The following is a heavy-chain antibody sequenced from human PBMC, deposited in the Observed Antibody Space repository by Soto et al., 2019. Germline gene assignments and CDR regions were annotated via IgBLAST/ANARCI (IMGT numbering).Heavy chain of an antibody. D-gene: IGHD3-3*01. CDR3: ARGEWLGVTAGRVGWFDP. Sequence: PSETLSLTCTVSGGSISSYYWSWIRQPPGKGLEWIGYIYYSGSTNYNPSLKSRVTISVDTSKNQFSLKLSSVTAADTAVYYCARGEWLGVTAGRVGWFDPWGQGTLVTVSS. J-gene: IGHJ5*02. V-gene: IGHV4-59*01. CDR1: GGSISSYY. CDR2: IYYSGST.